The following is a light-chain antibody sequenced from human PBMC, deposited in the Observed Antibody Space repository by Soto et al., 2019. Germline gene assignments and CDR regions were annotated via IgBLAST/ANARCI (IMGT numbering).Light chain of an antibody. CDR1: TSNIGSNT. Sequence: QSVLTQPPSASGTPGRRVTISCSGSTSNIGSNTVNWYQQLPGTAPKLLIYSNNQRPSGVPDRFSGSKSGNLASLAISGLQSEDEADYSCAAWDDSLNGYVFGTGTKVTVL. CDR3: AAWDDSLNGYV. V-gene: IGLV1-44*01. J-gene: IGLJ1*01. CDR2: SNN.